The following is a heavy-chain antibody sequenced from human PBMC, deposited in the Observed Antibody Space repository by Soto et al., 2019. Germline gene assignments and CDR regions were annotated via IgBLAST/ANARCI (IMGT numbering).Heavy chain of an antibody. CDR1: GFTFSTYG. V-gene: IGHV3-30*18. CDR3: AKVSEGTMITFGGAIAS. D-gene: IGHD3-16*01. CDR2: ISFDGNIK. Sequence: QVQLVESGGGVVQPGRSLRLSCAASGFTFSTYGMHWVRQAPGKGLEWVAVISFDGNIKYYADSVKGRFTISRDSSKTTLFLQMDSLRAEDTAVYFCAKVSEGTMITFGGAIASWGQGTLVSVSS. J-gene: IGHJ5*01.